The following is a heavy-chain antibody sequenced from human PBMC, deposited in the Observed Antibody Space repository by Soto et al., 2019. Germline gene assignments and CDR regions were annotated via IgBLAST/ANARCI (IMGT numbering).Heavy chain of an antibody. V-gene: IGHV4-39*01. Sequence: QLQLQESGPGLVKPSETLSLTCTVSGGSISSGSYYWDCIRQPPGKGLECIGSIHYSGSTYYNPSLKSRVTISVDTSKNQFYLRLSSVTAADTAVYYCARRVSGPGSGWGDFDYWGQGTLVTVSS. CDR1: GGSISSGSYY. CDR2: IHYSGST. J-gene: IGHJ4*02. CDR3: ARRVSGPGSGWGDFDY. D-gene: IGHD6-19*01.